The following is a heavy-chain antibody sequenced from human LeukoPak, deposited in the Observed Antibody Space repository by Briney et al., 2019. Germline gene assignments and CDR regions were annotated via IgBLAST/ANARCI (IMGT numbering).Heavy chain of an antibody. V-gene: IGHV1-69*05. CDR1: GGTFSSHA. CDR2: IIAIFCTA. D-gene: IGHD5-18*01. CDR3: ASTRIQYPAPTDYFDY. J-gene: IGHJ4*02. Sequence: GASVKVSCKASGGTFSSHAISWVRQAPGQGLDWMGGIIAIFCTANYAQKFQGRVTITTDESTTTAYMELSSLRSEDTAVYYCASTRIQYPAPTDYFDYWGQGTLVTASS.